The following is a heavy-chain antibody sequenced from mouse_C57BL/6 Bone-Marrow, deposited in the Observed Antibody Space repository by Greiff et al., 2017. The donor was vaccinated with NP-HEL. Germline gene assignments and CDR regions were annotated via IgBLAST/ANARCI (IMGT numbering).Heavy chain of an antibody. CDR3: ARGGGGARYFDY. CDR2: INYDGSST. Sequence: EVMLVESEGGLVQPGSSMKLSCTASGFTFSDYYMAWVRQVPEKGLEWVANINYDGSSTYYLDSLKSRFIISRDNAKNILYLQMSSLKSEDTATYYGARGGGGARYFDYWGQGTTLTVSS. V-gene: IGHV5-16*01. CDR1: GFTFSDYY. J-gene: IGHJ2*01.